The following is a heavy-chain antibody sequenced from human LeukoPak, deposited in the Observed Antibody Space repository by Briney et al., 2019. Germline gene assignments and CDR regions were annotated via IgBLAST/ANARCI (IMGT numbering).Heavy chain of an antibody. CDR2: IKQDGSEK. CDR3: ARAPKYCSGGSCSLNRFDC. D-gene: IGHD2-15*01. J-gene: IGHJ4*02. Sequence: VGSLRLSCAASGFTFSSYWMSWVRQAPGKGLEWVANIKQDGSEKYYVDSVKGRFTISSDTAKNSLHLQINSLEAEATAVSCGARAPKYCSGGSCSLNRFDCWGQGTLVTVSS. V-gene: IGHV3-7*01. CDR1: GFTFSSYW.